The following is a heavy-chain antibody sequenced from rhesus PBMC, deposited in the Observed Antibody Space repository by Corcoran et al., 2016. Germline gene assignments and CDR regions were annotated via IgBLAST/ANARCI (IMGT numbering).Heavy chain of an antibody. CDR2: IYGRECRN. Sequence: QLQLQESGPGLVKPSETLSLTCGVSGGSISSDYWSWIRQGPGKGLECIGYIYGRECRNSHTPSLKSRVTLSLDTSKTHLSLDRRSVTAADTAVYYCARISAVPGDNSMDVLGRGVLVTVSS. CDR1: GGSISSDY. CDR3: ARISAVPGDNSMDV. V-gene: IGHV4S11*01. J-gene: IGHJ5-2*02.